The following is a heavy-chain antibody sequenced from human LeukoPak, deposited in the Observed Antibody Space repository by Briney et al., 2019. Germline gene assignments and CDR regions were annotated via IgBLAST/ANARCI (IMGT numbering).Heavy chain of an antibody. J-gene: IGHJ3*02. CDR3: AKGRSSGYYYDAFDI. CDR1: GFTVSSNY. V-gene: IGHV3-53*01. Sequence: GGSLRLSCAASGFTVSSNYMSWVRQAPGKGLEWVSVIYSGGSTYYADSVKGRFTISRDNSKNTLYLQMNSLRAEDTAVYYCAKGRSSGYYYDAFDIWGQGTMVTVSS. D-gene: IGHD3-22*01. CDR2: IYSGGST.